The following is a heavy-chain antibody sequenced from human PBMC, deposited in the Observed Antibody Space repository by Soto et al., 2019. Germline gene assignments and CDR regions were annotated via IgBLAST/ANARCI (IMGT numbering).Heavy chain of an antibody. CDR2: IYYSGST. V-gene: IGHV4-31*03. CDR3: ARVGPDCSGGSCYSNWFDP. D-gene: IGHD2-15*01. CDR1: GGSISSGGYY. J-gene: IGHJ5*02. Sequence: QVQLQESGPGLVKPSQTLSLTCTVSGGSISSGGYYWSWIRQHPGKGLEWIGYIYYSGSTYYNPSLKSRVTISIDTSKNQFSLKPSCVSAADTAVYYCARVGPDCSGGSCYSNWFDPWGQGTLVTVSS.